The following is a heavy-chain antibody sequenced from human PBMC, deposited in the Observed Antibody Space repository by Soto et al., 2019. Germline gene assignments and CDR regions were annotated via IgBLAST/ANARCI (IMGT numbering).Heavy chain of an antibody. J-gene: IGHJ5*02. D-gene: IGHD6-19*01. CDR3: ARDLSWQWPPYNWFDP. CDR2: TYYRSKWYN. CDR1: GDSVSSNSAA. Sequence: PSQTLSLTCAISGDSVSSNSAAWNWIRQSPSRGLEWLGRTYYRSKWYNDYAVSVKSRITINPDTSKNQFSLQLNSVTHEDTAVYYCARDLSWQWPPYNWFDPWGQGTLVTVSS. V-gene: IGHV6-1*01.